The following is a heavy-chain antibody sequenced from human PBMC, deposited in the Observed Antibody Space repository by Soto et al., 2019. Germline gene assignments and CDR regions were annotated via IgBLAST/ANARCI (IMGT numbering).Heavy chain of an antibody. CDR3: ARLVREDYYYYGMDV. CDR1: GGSFSGYY. D-gene: IGHD3-10*01. V-gene: IGHV4-34*01. Sequence: SETLSLTCAVYGGSFSGYYCSWIRQPPGKGLEWIGEINHSGSTNYNPSLKSRVTISVDTSKNQFSLKLSSVTAADTAVYYCARLVREDYYYYGMDVWGQGTTVTVSS. J-gene: IGHJ6*02. CDR2: INHSGST.